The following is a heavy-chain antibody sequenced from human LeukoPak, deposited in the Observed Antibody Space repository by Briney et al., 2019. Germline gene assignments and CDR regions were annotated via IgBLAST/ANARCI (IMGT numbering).Heavy chain of an antibody. Sequence: SSQTLPLTCTVSGDSLNRDTIYWSWTRQPAGEGLEWIGRISTRGTTNYNPSLEGRVTISIDTSNDQFSLNLRSVTVADAALYFCAREKSLVKDYYFDYWGQGTLVTVSS. J-gene: IGHJ4*02. CDR2: ISTRGTT. CDR3: AREKSLVKDYYFDY. D-gene: IGHD2-21*01. V-gene: IGHV4-61*02. CDR1: GDSLNRDTIY.